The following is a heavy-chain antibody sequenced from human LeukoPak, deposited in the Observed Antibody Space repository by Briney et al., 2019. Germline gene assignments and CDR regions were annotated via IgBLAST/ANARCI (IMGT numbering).Heavy chain of an antibody. V-gene: IGHV3-30*04. Sequence: GGSLRLSCAASGFTFSSYVMHWVRQAPGKGLEWVAIISYDGSNEYYADSVKGRFTISRDNSKNTLYLQMNSLRAEDTAVYYCARDRPQQWLVRGQRGYYYYMDVWGKGTTVTISS. CDR1: GFTFSSYV. D-gene: IGHD6-19*01. CDR3: ARDRPQQWLVRGQRGYYYYMDV. CDR2: ISYDGSNE. J-gene: IGHJ6*03.